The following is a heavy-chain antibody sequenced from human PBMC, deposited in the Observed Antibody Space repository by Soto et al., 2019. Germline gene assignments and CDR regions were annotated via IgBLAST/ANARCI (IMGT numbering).Heavy chain of an antibody. CDR2: IIPILGIA. Sequence: QVQLVQSGAEVKKPGSSVKVSCKASGGTFSSYTISWVRQAPGQGLEWMGRIIPILGIANYAQKSQGRVTITADKSTSTAYMELSSLRSEDTAVYYCARDLEMATSFDYWGQETLVTVSS. V-gene: IGHV1-69*08. CDR1: GGTFSSYT. J-gene: IGHJ4*02. D-gene: IGHD5-12*01. CDR3: ARDLEMATSFDY.